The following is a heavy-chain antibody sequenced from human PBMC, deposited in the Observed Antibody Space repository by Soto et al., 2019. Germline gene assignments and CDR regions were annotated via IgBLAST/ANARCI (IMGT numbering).Heavy chain of an antibody. D-gene: IGHD6-19*01. CDR3: ARARGRVEQWPLPKGSLDY. V-gene: IGHV1-2*04. J-gene: IGHJ4*02. Sequence: ASVKVSCKASGYTFTGYYMHWVRQAPGQGLEWMGWINPNSGGTNYAQKFQGWVTMTRDTSISTAYMELSRLRSDDTAVYYCARARGRVEQWPLPKGSLDYWGQGTLVTVSS. CDR1: GYTFTGYY. CDR2: INPNSGGT.